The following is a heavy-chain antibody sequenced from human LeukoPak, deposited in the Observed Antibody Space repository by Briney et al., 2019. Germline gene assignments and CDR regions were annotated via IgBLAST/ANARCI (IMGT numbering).Heavy chain of an antibody. J-gene: IGHJ6*02. D-gene: IGHD6-13*01. Sequence: GGSLRLSCAASGFTFSSYAMSWVRQAPGKGLEWVSAISGSGGSTYYADSVKGRFTISRDNSKNTLYLQMNSLRAEDTAVYYCARGAAAGFSGYYYYGMDVRGQGTTVTVSS. CDR1: GFTFSSYA. CDR2: ISGSGGST. CDR3: ARGAAAGFSGYYYYGMDV. V-gene: IGHV3-23*01.